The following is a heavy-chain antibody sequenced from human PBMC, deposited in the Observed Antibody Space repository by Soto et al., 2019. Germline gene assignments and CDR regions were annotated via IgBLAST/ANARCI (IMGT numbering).Heavy chain of an antibody. V-gene: IGHV1-8*01. Sequence: ASVKVSCKASGYTFTSYDINWVRQATGQGLEWMGWMNPSSGNTGYAQKFQGRVTMTRNTSISTAYMELSSLRSEDTAVYYCARGRXYCSSTSCYTPLYGMDVWGQGTTVTVSS. CDR1: GYTFTSYD. J-gene: IGHJ6*02. CDR3: ARGRXYCSSTSCYTPLYGMDV. D-gene: IGHD2-2*02. CDR2: MNPSSGNT.